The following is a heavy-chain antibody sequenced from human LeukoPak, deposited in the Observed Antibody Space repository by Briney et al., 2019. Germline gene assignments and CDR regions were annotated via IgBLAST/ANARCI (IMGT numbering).Heavy chain of an antibody. Sequence: QPGGSLRLSCAASGFIFSNYAMHRARQAPGKGLEWVAVTWYDGDHTYYADSVKGRFTISRDNFKNTLYLQMNSLRADDTAVYYCARELAADPYYDYAMDVWGQGTTVTVSS. CDR3: ARELAADPYYDYAMDV. J-gene: IGHJ6*02. D-gene: IGHD6-13*01. CDR2: TWYDGDHT. V-gene: IGHV3-33*01. CDR1: GFIFSNYA.